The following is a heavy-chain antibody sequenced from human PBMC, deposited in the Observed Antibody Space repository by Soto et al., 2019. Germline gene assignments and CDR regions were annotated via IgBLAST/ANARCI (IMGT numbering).Heavy chain of an antibody. CDR3: ARSVCP. V-gene: IGHV4-31*03. J-gene: IGHJ5*02. CDR2: FYYSGST. Sequence: QVQLQESGPGLVKPSQTLSLTCTVSGGSISTGGYYWNWIRQHPGKGLEWIGYFYYSGSTYYNPSFKSRITISVRTSKNLFSLKLSSVTAADTAVYYCARSVCPWGQGTLVTVSS. CDR1: GGSISTGGYY.